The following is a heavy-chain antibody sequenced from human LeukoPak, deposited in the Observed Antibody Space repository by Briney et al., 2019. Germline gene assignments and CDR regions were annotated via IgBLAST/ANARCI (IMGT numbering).Heavy chain of an antibody. CDR2: IIPIFGTA. J-gene: IGHJ6*03. CDR3: ARDHITMVRGVITNYYYYMDV. V-gene: IGHV1-69*01. CDR1: GGTFSSYA. Sequence: GASVKVSCKASGGTFSSYAISWVRQAPGQGLEWMGGIIPIFGTANYAQKSQGRVTITADESTSTAYMELSSLRSEDTAVYYCARDHITMVRGVITNYYYYMDVWGKGTTVTISS. D-gene: IGHD3-10*01.